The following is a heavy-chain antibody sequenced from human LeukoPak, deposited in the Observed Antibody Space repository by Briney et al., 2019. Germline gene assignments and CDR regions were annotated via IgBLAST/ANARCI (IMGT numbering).Heavy chain of an antibody. J-gene: IGHJ2*01. CDR1: GDSVSSSSAT. CDR2: TYYKSKWYN. D-gene: IGHD2-15*01. CDR3: ARDPSGGFRWYFDL. Sequence: SQTLSLTCGISGDSVSSSSATWNWFRQSPSRGLEWLGRTYYKSKWYNDYAVSVESRITISPDTSRHQFSLQLSSVTPDDTAVYYCARDPSGGFRWYFDLWGRGTLVTVSS. V-gene: IGHV6-1*01.